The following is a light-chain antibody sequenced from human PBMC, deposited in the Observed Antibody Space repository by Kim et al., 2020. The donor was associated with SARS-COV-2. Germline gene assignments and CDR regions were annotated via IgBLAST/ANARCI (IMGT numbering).Light chain of an antibody. Sequence: GKTARISCGGNNIGSKSVHWCQQKPGQAPVLVISYDSDRPSGIPERFSGSNSGNTATLTIRRVEAGDEADYYCQVWDSTIDHRVVFGGGTQLTVL. CDR3: QVWDSTIDHRVV. CDR2: YDS. J-gene: IGLJ3*02. V-gene: IGLV3-21*04. CDR1: NIGSKS.